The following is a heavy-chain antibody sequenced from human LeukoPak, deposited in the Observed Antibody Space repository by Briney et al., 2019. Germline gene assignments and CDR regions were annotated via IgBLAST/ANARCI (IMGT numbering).Heavy chain of an antibody. CDR1: GGSISSGRYY. V-gene: IGHV4-61*02. Sequence: SQTLSLTCTVSGGSISSGRYYRSWIRQPAGKGLEWIGRIYISGSTDYNPPLKSRVTISLDTSKNQFSLKLISVTAADTAVYFWSRSGKSDFDYWGQGTLVTVSS. J-gene: IGHJ4*02. CDR3: SRSGKSDFDY. D-gene: IGHD1-14*01. CDR2: IYISGST.